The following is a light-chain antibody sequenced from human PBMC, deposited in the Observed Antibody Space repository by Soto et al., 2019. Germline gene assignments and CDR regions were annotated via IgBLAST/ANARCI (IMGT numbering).Light chain of an antibody. J-gene: IGKJ2*01. CDR3: QQSYSAPRT. CDR1: QSITNY. CDR2: AAS. V-gene: IGKV1-39*01. Sequence: DIQMTQSPSSLPASVGDRVTITCRASQSITNYLSWYQQRPGKATKLLIHAASNLQSGVPSRFSGSGSETDFSLTISSLQPEDFATYYCQQSYSAPRTFGQGTKVEIK.